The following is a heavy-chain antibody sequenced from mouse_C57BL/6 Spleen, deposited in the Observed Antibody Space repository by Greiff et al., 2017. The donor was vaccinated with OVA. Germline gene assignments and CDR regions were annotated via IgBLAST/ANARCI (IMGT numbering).Heavy chain of an antibody. CDR2: IYPRSGNT. J-gene: IGHJ3*01. D-gene: IGHD2-1*01. CDR1: GYTFTSYG. Sequence: QVQLKQSGAELARPGASVKLSCKASGYTFTSYGISWVKQRTGQGLEWIGEIYPRSGNTYYNEKFKGKATLTADKSSSTAYMELRSLTSEDSAVYFCARPSGNYAWFAYWGQGTLVTVSA. CDR3: ARPSGNYAWFAY. V-gene: IGHV1-81*01.